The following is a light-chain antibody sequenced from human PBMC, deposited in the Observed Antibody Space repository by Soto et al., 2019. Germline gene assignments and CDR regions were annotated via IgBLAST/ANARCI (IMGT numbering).Light chain of an antibody. CDR1: SSDVGGYNY. CDR2: DVS. CDR3: SSYTSSSALVV. J-gene: IGLJ2*01. Sequence: ALTQPASVSGSPGQSITISCTGTSSDVGGYNYVSWYQQHPGKAPKLMIYDVSNRPSGVSNRFSGSKSGNTASLTISGLQAEDEDDYYCSSYTSSSALVVFGGGTKLTVL. V-gene: IGLV2-14*01.